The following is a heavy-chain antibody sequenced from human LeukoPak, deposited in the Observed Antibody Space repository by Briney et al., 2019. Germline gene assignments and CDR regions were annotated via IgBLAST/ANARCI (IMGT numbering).Heavy chain of an antibody. CDR2: IRYDGSNK. CDR1: GFTFSSYG. V-gene: IGHV3-30*02. CDR3: ARQVQLERLGFGKEGSAFDY. D-gene: IGHD1-1*01. J-gene: IGHJ4*02. Sequence: GGSLRLSCAASGFTFSSYGMYWVRQAPGKGLEWVAFIRYDGSNKYYADSVKGRFTISRDNAKNSLYLQMNSLRAEDTAVYYCARQVQLERLGFGKEGSAFDYWGQGTLVTVSS.